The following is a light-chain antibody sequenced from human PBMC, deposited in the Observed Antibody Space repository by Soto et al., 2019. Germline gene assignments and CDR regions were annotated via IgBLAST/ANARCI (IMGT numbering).Light chain of an antibody. CDR1: SSDIGDYKY. CDR2: DVS. Sequence: QSVLTQPASVSGSPGQSITISCTGTSSDIGDYKYVSWYKQHPGKAPKLMIYDVSNRPSGVSNRFSGSKSGNTASLTISGLQAEDEADYYCSSYTDSSFVIFGGGTTLTVL. V-gene: IGLV2-14*03. CDR3: SSYTDSSFVI. J-gene: IGLJ2*01.